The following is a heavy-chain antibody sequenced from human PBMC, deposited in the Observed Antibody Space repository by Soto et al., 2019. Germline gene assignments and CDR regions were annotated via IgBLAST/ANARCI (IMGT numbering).Heavy chain of an antibody. CDR1: GFTFSSYA. CDR3: AKDKWAAQYYFDY. V-gene: IGHV3-23*01. D-gene: IGHD2-8*01. CDR2: ISGSGGST. Sequence: GGSLRLSCADSGFTFSSYAMSWVRQAPGKGLEWVSAISGSGGSTYYADSVKGRFTIYRDNSKNTLYLQMNSLRAEDTAVYYCAKDKWAAQYYFDYWGQGTLVTVSS. J-gene: IGHJ4*02.